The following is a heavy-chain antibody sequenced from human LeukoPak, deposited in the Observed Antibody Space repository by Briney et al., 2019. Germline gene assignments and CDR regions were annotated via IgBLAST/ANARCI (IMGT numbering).Heavy chain of an antibody. V-gene: IGHV4-59*01. Sequence: SETLSLTCTVSGGSISSYYWSWIRQPPGKGLEWIGYINYSGSTNYNPYLKSRLIISVDKSKNQSPLKLSSGTSADPAVYYCSRGGVRRVIISPYYYYMEVWGKGTTGTVSS. CDR3: SRGGVRRVIISPYYYYMEV. CDR1: GGSISSYY. J-gene: IGHJ6*03. CDR2: INYSGST. D-gene: IGHD3-10*01.